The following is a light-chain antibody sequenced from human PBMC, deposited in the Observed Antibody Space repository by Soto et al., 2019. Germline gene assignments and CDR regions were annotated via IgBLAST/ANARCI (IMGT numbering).Light chain of an antibody. J-gene: IGKJ1*01. CDR2: GAS. Sequence: EIVLTQSSGTLSLSPGERATLSCRASQSVSSSYLAWYQQKPGQAPRLLIYGASSRATGIPDRFSGSGSGTDFTLTISRLEPEDFAVYYCQQYDSSPKTFDQGTKVDIK. V-gene: IGKV3-20*01. CDR3: QQYDSSPKT. CDR1: QSVSSSY.